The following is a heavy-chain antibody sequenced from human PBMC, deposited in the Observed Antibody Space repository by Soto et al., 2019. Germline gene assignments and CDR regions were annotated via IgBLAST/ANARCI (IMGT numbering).Heavy chain of an antibody. V-gene: IGHV3-48*03. D-gene: IGHD7-27*01. J-gene: IGHJ3*02. Sequence: GGSLSLSCAASGFTFSSYEMNWVRQAPGKGLEWVSYISSSGSTIYYADSVKGRFTISRDNAKNSLYLQMNSLRAEDTAVYYCARDPGLGIKDREAFDIWGQGTMVTVSS. CDR2: ISSSGSTI. CDR3: ARDPGLGIKDREAFDI. CDR1: GFTFSSYE.